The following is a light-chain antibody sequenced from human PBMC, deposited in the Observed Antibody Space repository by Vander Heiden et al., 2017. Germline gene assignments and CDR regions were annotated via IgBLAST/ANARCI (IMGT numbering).Light chain of an antibody. CDR2: AAS. CDR1: QSISNF. V-gene: IGKV1-39*01. Sequence: DIQVTQSPSSLSASVGDRVTITGRASQSISNFLNWYQQKPGKAPKLLIYAASSLQSGVPSRFSGSGSGTDFTLTISSLQPEDFATYYCQQSYSTPYTFGQGTKLEIK. CDR3: QQSYSTPYT. J-gene: IGKJ2*01.